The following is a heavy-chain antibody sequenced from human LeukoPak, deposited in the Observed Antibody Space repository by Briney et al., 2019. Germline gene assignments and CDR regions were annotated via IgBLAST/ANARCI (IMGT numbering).Heavy chain of an antibody. CDR3: ARDGVLSVAGYYYYYGMDV. CDR2: IKQDGSEK. V-gene: IGHV3-7*03. D-gene: IGHD6-19*01. CDR1: GFTFSSYW. Sequence: GGSLRLSCAASGFTFSSYWMSWVRQAPGKGLEWVANIKQDGSEKYYVDSVKGRSTISRDNAKNSLYLQMNSLRAEDTAVYYCARDGVLSVAGYYYYYGMDVWGKGTTVTVSS. J-gene: IGHJ6*04.